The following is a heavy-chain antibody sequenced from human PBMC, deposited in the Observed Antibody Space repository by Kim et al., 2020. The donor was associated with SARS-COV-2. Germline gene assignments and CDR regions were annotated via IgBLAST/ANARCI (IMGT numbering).Heavy chain of an antibody. CDR3: ARPTSAICRICAFDI. Sequence: GESLKISCKGSGYNFTSYWIDWVRQMPGKGLEWMGIISPGDSDTRYSPSFQGQVTISADKSISTAYLQWSSLKASDTAIYYCARPTSAICRICAFDIWGQ. CDR1: GYNFTSYW. CDR2: ISPGDSDT. V-gene: IGHV5-51*01. D-gene: IGHD2-2*01. J-gene: IGHJ3*02.